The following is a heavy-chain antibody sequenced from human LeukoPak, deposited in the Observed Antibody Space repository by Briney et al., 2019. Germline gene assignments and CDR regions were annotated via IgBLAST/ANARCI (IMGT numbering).Heavy chain of an antibody. D-gene: IGHD3-16*01. Sequence: PSQTLSLTCAVSGGSIGSGGYSWSWLRQPPGKGLEWIGYVYHSGSTYYNPSLKSRVTISVDRSKNQFSLKLSSVTAADTAVYYCARAHDDDWFDPWGQGTLVTVSS. J-gene: IGHJ5*02. CDR2: VYHSGST. CDR3: ARAHDDDWFDP. V-gene: IGHV4-30-2*01. CDR1: GGSIGSGGYS.